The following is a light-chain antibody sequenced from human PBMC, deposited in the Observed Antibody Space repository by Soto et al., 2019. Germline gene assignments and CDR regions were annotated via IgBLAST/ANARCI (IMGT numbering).Light chain of an antibody. J-gene: IGKJ5*01. V-gene: IGKV1-39*01. CDR1: RSISNY. CDR3: QQTFTPPIS. CDR2: ATS. Sequence: DVQMTQSPSSLSASVGDRVTVTCRASRSISNYLNWYPQMPGEAPKLLIYATSSLQTGVPSRFSGSGSGPDFTLTISSLQPEDFATSYCQQTFTPPISFGQGTRRDIK.